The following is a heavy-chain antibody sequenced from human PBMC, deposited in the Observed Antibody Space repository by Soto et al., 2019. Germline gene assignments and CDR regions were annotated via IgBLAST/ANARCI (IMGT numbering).Heavy chain of an antibody. D-gene: IGHD3-22*01. Sequence: ASVKVSCKASGYTFTSYYGHWVRQAPGQGLEWMGIINPSGGSTSYARKFQGRVTMTRDTSTSTVYMELSSLRSEDTAVYYCARERLYYYDSSGYWAPDAFDIWGQGTMVTVSS. V-gene: IGHV1-46*01. CDR2: INPSGGST. CDR1: GYTFTSYY. CDR3: ARERLYYYDSSGYWAPDAFDI. J-gene: IGHJ3*02.